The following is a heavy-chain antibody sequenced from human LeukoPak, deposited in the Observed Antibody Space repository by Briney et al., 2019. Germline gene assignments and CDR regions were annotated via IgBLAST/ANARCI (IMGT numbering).Heavy chain of an antibody. CDR3: AKDRGTYYYYYGMDV. D-gene: IGHD1-14*01. Sequence: GGSLRLSCAASGFTFDDYGMSWVRQAPGKGLEWVSAISGSGGSTYYADSVKGRFTISRDNSKNTLYLQMNSLRAEDTAVYYCAKDRGTYYYYYGMDVWGQGTTVTVSS. V-gene: IGHV3-23*01. CDR2: ISGSGGST. CDR1: GFTFDDYG. J-gene: IGHJ6*02.